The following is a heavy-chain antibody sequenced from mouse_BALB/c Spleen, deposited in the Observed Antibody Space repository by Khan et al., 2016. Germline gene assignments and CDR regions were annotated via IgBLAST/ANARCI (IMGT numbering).Heavy chain of an antibody. CDR2: ISYSGST. Sequence: EVQLQASGPSLVKPSQTLSLTCSVTGDSITSGYWNWIRKFPGNKLEYMGYISYSGSTYYNPSLKSRISITRDTSKNQYYLQLNAVTTEDTATYYCARWDGNYGYYAMDYWGQGTSVTVSS. V-gene: IGHV3-8*02. CDR1: GDSITSGY. CDR3: ARWDGNYGYYAMDY. D-gene: IGHD2-1*01. J-gene: IGHJ4*01.